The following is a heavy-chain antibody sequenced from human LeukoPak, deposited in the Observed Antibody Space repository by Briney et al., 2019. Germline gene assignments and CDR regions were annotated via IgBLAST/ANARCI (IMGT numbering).Heavy chain of an antibody. CDR2: IYTSGST. Sequence: SETLSLTCTVSGGSLSRYSWSWIRQPPGKGLEWIGSIYTSGSTNYNPYLKSRVTISVDTSKNQFSLKLSSVTAADTVVYYCARRRITGSFDIWGQGTMVTVSS. V-gene: IGHV4-4*08. CDR1: GGSLSRYS. J-gene: IGHJ3*02. CDR3: ARRRITGSFDI. D-gene: IGHD1-20*01.